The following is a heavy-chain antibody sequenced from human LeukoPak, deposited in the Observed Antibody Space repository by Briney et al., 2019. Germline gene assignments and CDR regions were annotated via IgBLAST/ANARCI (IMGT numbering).Heavy chain of an antibody. J-gene: IGHJ4*02. CDR1: GYTFTSYG. CDR2: ISAYNGNT. D-gene: IGHD2-2*01. Sequence: ASVRVSCKASGYTFTSYGISWVRQAPGQGLEWMGWISAYNGNTKYAQKLQGRVTMTTDTSTSTAYMELRNLRSDDTAVYYCARVPSRRPLDYWGQGTLVTVSS. CDR3: ARVPSRRPLDY. V-gene: IGHV1-18*01.